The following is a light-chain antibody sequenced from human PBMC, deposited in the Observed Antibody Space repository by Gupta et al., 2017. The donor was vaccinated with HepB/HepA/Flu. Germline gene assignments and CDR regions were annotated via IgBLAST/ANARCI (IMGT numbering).Light chain of an antibody. CDR3: QQDGSSPVT. J-gene: IGKJ1*01. Sequence: DIVLTQSPSTLALSPGERATLSCRASQSVSSSYLAWYQQKPGPAPRLLIYGASTRATGIADRFSGSASGTYFTLTIGRLDPEDFAVYYCQQDGSSPVTFGQGTRLEIK. CDR2: GAS. V-gene: IGKV3-20*01. CDR1: QSVSSSY.